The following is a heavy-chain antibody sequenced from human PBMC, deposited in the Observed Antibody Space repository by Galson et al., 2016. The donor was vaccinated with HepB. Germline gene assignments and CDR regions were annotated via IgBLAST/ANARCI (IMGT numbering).Heavy chain of an antibody. V-gene: IGHV1-3*01. Sequence: SVKVSCKASGYTFTTYAMHWVRQAPGQRLEWMGWINGGNGNTKYSQKFQDRVTITRDTSASTVYMELSSLRSEDTAVYYCARWPPSGWYIGGPWGQGTLVTVSS. CDR1: GYTFTTYA. J-gene: IGHJ5*02. CDR3: ARWPPSGWYIGGP. CDR2: INGGNGNT. D-gene: IGHD6-19*01.